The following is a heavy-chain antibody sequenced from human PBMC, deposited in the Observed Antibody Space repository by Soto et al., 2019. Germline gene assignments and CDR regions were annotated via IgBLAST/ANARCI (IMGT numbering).Heavy chain of an antibody. CDR1: GGTFSSYT. CDR2: IIPILGIA. J-gene: IGHJ4*02. Sequence: QVQLVQSGAEVKKPGSSVKVSCKASGGTFSSYTISWVRQAPGQGLEWMGRIIPILGIANYAQKFQGRVTITADKATSTAYMERRSLRSEDTGGYYGASFQGDYWGQGTLGTGSS. V-gene: IGHV1-69*02. CDR3: ASFQGDY.